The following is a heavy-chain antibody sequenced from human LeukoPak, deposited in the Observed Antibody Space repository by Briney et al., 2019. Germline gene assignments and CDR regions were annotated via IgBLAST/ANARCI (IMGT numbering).Heavy chain of an antibody. CDR3: ARDKRRRYFDWSQPLNWFDP. V-gene: IGHV4-30-4*01. D-gene: IGHD3-9*01. CDR1: GGSISSGDYY. CDR2: IYYSGST. J-gene: IGHJ5*02. Sequence: SETLSLTCPVSGGSISSGDYYWSWIRQPPGKGLEWIGYIYYSGSTYYNPSLKSRVTISVDTSKNQFSLKLSSVTAADTAVYYCARDKRRRYFDWSQPLNWFDPWGQGTLVTVSS.